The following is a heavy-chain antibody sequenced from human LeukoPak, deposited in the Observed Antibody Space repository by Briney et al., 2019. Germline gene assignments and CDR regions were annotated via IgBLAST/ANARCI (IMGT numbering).Heavy chain of an antibody. CDR3: ASSPLRYCSSTSCYGIFDY. Sequence: PSETLSLTCAVYGGSFSGYYWNWIRQPPGKGLEWIGEINHSGSTNYNPSLKSRVTISVDTSKNQFSLKLSSATAADTAVYYCASSPLRYCSSTSCYGIFDYWGQGTLVTVSS. CDR1: GGSFSGYY. V-gene: IGHV4-34*01. J-gene: IGHJ4*02. D-gene: IGHD2-2*01. CDR2: INHSGST.